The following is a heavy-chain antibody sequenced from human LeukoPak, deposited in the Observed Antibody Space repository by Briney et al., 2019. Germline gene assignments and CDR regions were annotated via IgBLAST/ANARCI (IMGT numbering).Heavy chain of an antibody. Sequence: GASVKVSCKASGYTFTGYYMHWVRQAPGQGLEWMGWINPNSGGTNYAQKFQGRVTMTRDTSISTAYMELSRLRSDDTAVYYCASTGGYSSSWHYLDYWGQGTLVTVSS. CDR3: ASTGGYSSSWHYLDY. D-gene: IGHD6-13*01. CDR2: INPNSGGT. V-gene: IGHV1-2*02. J-gene: IGHJ4*02. CDR1: GYTFTGYY.